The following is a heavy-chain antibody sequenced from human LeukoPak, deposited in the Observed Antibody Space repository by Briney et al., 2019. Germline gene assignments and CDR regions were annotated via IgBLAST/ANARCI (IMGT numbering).Heavy chain of an antibody. CDR1: GFTFDDYG. J-gene: IGHJ4*02. Sequence: GRSLRLSCEASGFTFDDYGMHWVRQVPGMGLEWVSGISWNGGRIAYADAVKGRFTISRDNSKNTLYLQMNSLRAEDTAVYYCARVVSGYPYYFDYWGQGTLVTVSS. V-gene: IGHV3-9*01. D-gene: IGHD3-22*01. CDR2: ISWNGGRI. CDR3: ARVVSGYPYYFDY.